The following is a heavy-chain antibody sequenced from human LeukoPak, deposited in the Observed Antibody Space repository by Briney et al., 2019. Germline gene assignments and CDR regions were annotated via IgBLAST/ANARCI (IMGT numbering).Heavy chain of an antibody. CDR3: ARGNYYDSSGYTSLDAFDI. D-gene: IGHD3-22*01. Sequence: PSETLSLTCTVSGGSINSGGYYWSWIRQHPGKGLEWIGYIYYSGSTYYNPSLKSRVTISVDTSKNQFSLKLSSVTAADTAVYYCARGNYYDSSGYTSLDAFDIWGQGTMVTVSA. V-gene: IGHV4-31*03. CDR2: IYYSGST. CDR1: GGSINSGGYY. J-gene: IGHJ3*02.